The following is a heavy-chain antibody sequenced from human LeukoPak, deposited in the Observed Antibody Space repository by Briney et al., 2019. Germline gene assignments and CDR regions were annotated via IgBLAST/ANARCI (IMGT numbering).Heavy chain of an antibody. D-gene: IGHD2-8*02. J-gene: IGHJ4*02. CDR3: ATYRQVLLPFES. CDR2: ISYDGSNK. V-gene: IGHV3-30*03. Sequence: GGSLRLSCAASGFTFSSYGMHWVRQAPGKGLEWVAVISYDGSNKYYADSVKGRFTISRDISKSTLSLQMNSLRAEDTAIYYCATYRQVLLPFESWGQGTLVTVSS. CDR1: GFTFSSYG.